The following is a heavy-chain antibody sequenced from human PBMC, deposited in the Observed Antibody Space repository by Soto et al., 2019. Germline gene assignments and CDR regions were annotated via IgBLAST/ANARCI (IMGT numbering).Heavy chain of an antibody. Sequence: SETLSLTCAVYGGSFSGYYWSWIRQPPGKGLEWIGEINHSGSTNYNPSLKSRVTISVDTSKNQFSLKLSSVTAADTAVYYCARRRRYCSSTSCYYYYYCMDVWGQGTTVTVSS. J-gene: IGHJ6*02. CDR3: ARRRRYCSSTSCYYYYYCMDV. V-gene: IGHV4-34*01. CDR2: INHSGST. CDR1: GGSFSGYY. D-gene: IGHD2-2*01.